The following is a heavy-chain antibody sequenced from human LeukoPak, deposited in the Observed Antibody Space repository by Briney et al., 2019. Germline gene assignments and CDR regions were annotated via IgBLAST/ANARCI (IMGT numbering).Heavy chain of an antibody. CDR1: GYTFTSYD. Sequence: ASVKVSCKASGYTFTSYDINWVRQATGQGLEWMGWMNPNSGNTGYAQKFQGRVTMTRNTSTSTAYMELSSLRSEDTAVYYCARKPEGWYLKALDYWGQGTLVTVSS. V-gene: IGHV1-8*01. CDR2: MNPNSGNT. D-gene: IGHD6-19*01. J-gene: IGHJ4*02. CDR3: ARKPEGWYLKALDY.